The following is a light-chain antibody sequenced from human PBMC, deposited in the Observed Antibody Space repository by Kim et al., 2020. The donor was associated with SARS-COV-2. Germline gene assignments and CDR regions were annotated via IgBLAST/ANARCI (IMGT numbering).Light chain of an antibody. CDR1: QGIGNS. Sequence: DIQVTQSPSSLSASVGDTVTITCRASQGIGNSLAWIQQKPGEAPKSLIYTAFSLQSGVPSRFGGSGSGSEFTLTISSLQPEDFATYYCQQYYAHPGTFGQGTRLEIK. CDR2: TAF. CDR3: QQYYAHPGT. V-gene: IGKV1-16*01. J-gene: IGKJ5*01.